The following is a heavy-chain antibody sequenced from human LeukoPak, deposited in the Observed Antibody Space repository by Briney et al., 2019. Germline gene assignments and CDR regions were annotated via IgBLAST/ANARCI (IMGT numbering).Heavy chain of an antibody. CDR3: ARTVTTTHFDY. Sequence: PSETLSLTCAVSGGSISSSGYSWSWIRQPPGKGLEWIGYIYHSGGTYYNPSLKSRVAISVDRSSNQFSLKLTSVTAAETAVYYCARTVTTTHFDYWGQGTLVTVSS. CDR1: GGSISSSGYS. D-gene: IGHD4-11*01. CDR2: IYHSGGT. V-gene: IGHV4-30-2*01. J-gene: IGHJ4*02.